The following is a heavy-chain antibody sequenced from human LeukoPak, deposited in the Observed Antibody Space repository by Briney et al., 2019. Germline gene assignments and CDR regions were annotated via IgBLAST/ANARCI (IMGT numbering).Heavy chain of an antibody. CDR3: ARVGANLYYYYGMDV. D-gene: IGHD1-26*01. Sequence: SLRLSCAGSGFIFNNYAMHWVRQPPGKGLEWVSGISWNSGSIDYADSVKGRFTISRDNAKNTLYLQMSSLRAEDTAVYYCARVGANLYYYYGMDVWGQGTTVTVSS. CDR1: GFIFNNYA. CDR2: ISWNSGSI. J-gene: IGHJ6*02. V-gene: IGHV3-9*01.